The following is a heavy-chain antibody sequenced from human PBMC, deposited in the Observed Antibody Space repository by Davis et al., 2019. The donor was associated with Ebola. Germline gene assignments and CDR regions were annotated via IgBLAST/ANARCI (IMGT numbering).Heavy chain of an antibody. D-gene: IGHD3-9*01. Sequence: GESLKISCAASGSTFSNAWMNWVRQAPGKGLEWVGRIKSKTDGGTTDYAAPVKGRFTISRDDSKNTLYLQMNSLKNEDTAVYYCTTVLRYFDWLLYYYYYYGMDVWGQGTTVTVSS. CDR2: IKSKTDGGTT. CDR1: GSTFSNAW. V-gene: IGHV3-15*07. CDR3: TTVLRYFDWLLYYYYYYGMDV. J-gene: IGHJ6*02.